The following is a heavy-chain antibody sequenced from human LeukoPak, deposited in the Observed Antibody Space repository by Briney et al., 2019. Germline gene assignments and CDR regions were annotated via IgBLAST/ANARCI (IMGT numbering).Heavy chain of an antibody. CDR3: ARDRRYCSGDSCYSGVDY. CDR2: IYSGGSQ. Sequence: GGSLRLSCAASGLTVSSNYMTWVRQAPGKGLEWVSVIYSGGSQYYADSVKGRFSISRDNSKNTVYLQMNGLRAEDTAVYYCARDRRYCSGDSCYSGVDYWGQGILVTVSP. CDR1: GLTVSSNY. D-gene: IGHD2-15*01. V-gene: IGHV3-53*01. J-gene: IGHJ4*02.